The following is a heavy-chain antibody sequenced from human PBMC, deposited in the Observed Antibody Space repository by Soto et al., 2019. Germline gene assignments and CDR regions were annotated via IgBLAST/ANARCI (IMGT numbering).Heavy chain of an antibody. V-gene: IGHV3-15*01. J-gene: IGHJ4*02. CDR3: TTRGGH. CDR2: VKSKADGGTT. CDR1: GFSFNDAW. Sequence: EVQLVESGGGLVKPGGSLRLSCAAPGFSFNDAWMSWVRQAPGKGLEWVGRVKSKADGGTTDYAAPVNGRFIVSRDDLQNRLYLEMSSLRIEDSGVYFCTTRGGHWGQGALVTVSS.